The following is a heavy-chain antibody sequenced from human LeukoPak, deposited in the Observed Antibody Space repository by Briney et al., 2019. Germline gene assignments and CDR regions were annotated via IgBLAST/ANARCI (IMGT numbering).Heavy chain of an antibody. Sequence: PGGSLRLSCAASGFTFDDYAMHWVRQAPVKGLEWVSGISWNSGSIGYADSAKGRFTISRDNAKNSLYLQMNSLRAEDMALYYCAKGTHDYGGNSEYYFDYWGQGTLVTVSS. V-gene: IGHV3-9*03. J-gene: IGHJ4*02. D-gene: IGHD4-23*01. CDR2: ISWNSGSI. CDR3: AKGTHDYGGNSEYYFDY. CDR1: GFTFDDYA.